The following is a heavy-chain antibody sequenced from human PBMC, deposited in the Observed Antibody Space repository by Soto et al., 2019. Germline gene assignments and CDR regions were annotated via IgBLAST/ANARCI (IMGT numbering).Heavy chain of an antibody. D-gene: IGHD3-22*01. Sequence: VSCKASGYTFTGYYMHWVRQAPGQGLEWMGWINPNSGGTNYAQKYQGRVTMTRDTSISTAYMELSRLRSDDTAVYYCARDGFSLDIPYYYDSSGYSHLDYWGQGTLVTVSS. V-gene: IGHV1-2*02. CDR3: ARDGFSLDIPYYYDSSGYSHLDY. CDR2: INPNSGGT. J-gene: IGHJ4*02. CDR1: GYTFTGYY.